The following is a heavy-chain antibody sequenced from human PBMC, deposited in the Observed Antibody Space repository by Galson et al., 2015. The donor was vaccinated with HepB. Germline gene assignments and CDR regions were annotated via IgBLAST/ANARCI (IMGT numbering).Heavy chain of an antibody. CDR3: ATLSSAEWSDAFDI. J-gene: IGHJ3*02. CDR2: ISHHGSEK. V-gene: IGHV3-30*03. Sequence: SLRLSCAASGLTFSSYPIHWVRQAPGKGLEWVALISHHGSEKYYADSVKGRFTISRDNSENTVSLQMKGLRAEDTAVYYCATLSSAEWSDAFDIWGQGTMVTVSS. CDR1: GLTFSSYP. D-gene: IGHD1-14*01.